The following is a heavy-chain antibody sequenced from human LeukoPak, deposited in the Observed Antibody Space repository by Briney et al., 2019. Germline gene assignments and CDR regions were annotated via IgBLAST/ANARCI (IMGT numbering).Heavy chain of an antibody. CDR1: GGSTSSSGYC. Sequence: SETLSLTCTVSGGSTSSSGYCWGWIRQPPGKGLEWMGSICYGGTTYYHPSLKSRLTISQDTSKNQFSLRLSSVTAADTAVYYCARDGGNFDVDYWGQGTLVTVSS. CDR3: ARDGGNFDVDY. V-gene: IGHV4-39*07. CDR2: ICYGGTT. D-gene: IGHD3-9*01. J-gene: IGHJ4*02.